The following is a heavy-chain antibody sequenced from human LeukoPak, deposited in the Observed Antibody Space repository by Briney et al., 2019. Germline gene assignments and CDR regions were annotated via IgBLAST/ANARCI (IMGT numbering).Heavy chain of an antibody. V-gene: IGHV4-39*01. Sequence: PSETLSLTCTVSGGSITSSTYYWGWIRQPPGKGLEWIESIDYSGSTNYNPSLKSRVTISVDTSKNQFSLKLSSVTASDTALYYCAKLGYSSGWYWFDPWGQGTLVTVSS. CDR3: AKLGYSSGWYWFDP. CDR2: IDYSGST. J-gene: IGHJ5*02. CDR1: GGSITSSTYY. D-gene: IGHD6-19*01.